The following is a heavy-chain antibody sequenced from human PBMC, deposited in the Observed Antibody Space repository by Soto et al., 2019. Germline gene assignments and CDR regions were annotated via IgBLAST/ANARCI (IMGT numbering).Heavy chain of an antibody. V-gene: IGHV3-15*07. CDR3: TSHPQDTSDD. D-gene: IGHD2-15*01. CDR2: IRNKADGGTT. J-gene: IGHJ4*02. CDR1: GFTFSKAW. Sequence: PGGSLRLSCAASGFTFSKAWMNWVRQAPGKGLEWVGRIRNKADGGTTDYAAPVKGRFTISRDDSKNTLYLQMDSLKTEDTAVYYCTSHPQDTSDDCGQGTLVTVSS.